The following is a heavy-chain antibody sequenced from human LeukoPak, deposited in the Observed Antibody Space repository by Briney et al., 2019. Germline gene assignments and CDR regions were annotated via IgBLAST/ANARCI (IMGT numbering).Heavy chain of an antibody. J-gene: IGHJ4*02. Sequence: GGSLRLSCAASGFTFSSYAMIWVRQAPGKGLEWVSAISGSGGSTYYADSVKGRFTISRDNSKNTLYLQMNSLRAEDTAVYYCARSWIQLWLLGYWGQGTLVTVSS. D-gene: IGHD5-18*01. V-gene: IGHV3-23*01. CDR3: ARSWIQLWLLGY. CDR2: ISGSGGST. CDR1: GFTFSSYA.